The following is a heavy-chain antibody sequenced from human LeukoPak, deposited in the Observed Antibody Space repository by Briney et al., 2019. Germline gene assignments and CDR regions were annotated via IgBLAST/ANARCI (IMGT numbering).Heavy chain of an antibody. Sequence: GGSLRLSCAASGFTFNKYPMNWIRQAPGKGLEWIANIRDGGDATNYADSVKGRFTISRDNAKNSLYLQINSLRAEDTAVYYCVRDLNWAFDYWGQGTLVTVSS. D-gene: IGHD3-16*01. CDR3: VRDLNWAFDY. V-gene: IGHV3-48*01. CDR2: IRDGGDAT. J-gene: IGHJ4*02. CDR1: GFTFNKYP.